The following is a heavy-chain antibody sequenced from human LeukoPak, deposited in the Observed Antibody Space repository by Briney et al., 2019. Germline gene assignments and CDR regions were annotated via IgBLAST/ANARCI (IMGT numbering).Heavy chain of an antibody. CDR1: GFTFGDYA. J-gene: IGHJ4*02. CDR3: ARYGGQAVAFDY. V-gene: IGHV3-49*04. CDR2: IRSKAYGGTT. Sequence: GRSLRLSCTASGFTFGDYAMSWVRQAPGKGLEWVGFIRSKAYGGTTEYAASVKGRFTISRDDSKSIAYLQMNSLKTEDTAVYYCARYGGQAVAFDYWGQGTLVTVSS. D-gene: IGHD6-19*01.